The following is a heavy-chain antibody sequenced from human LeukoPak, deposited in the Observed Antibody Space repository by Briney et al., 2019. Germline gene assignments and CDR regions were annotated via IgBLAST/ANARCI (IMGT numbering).Heavy chain of an antibody. Sequence: PSETLSLTCTVSGGSISSYYWSWIRQPPGKGLEWIGYIYYSGSTNYNPSLKSRVTISVDKSKNEFSLKLSSVTAADTAVYYCARDIRQKGYYYDSSGYYYGDAFDIWGQGTMVTVSS. J-gene: IGHJ3*02. CDR2: IYYSGST. V-gene: IGHV4-59*01. CDR1: GGSISSYY. CDR3: ARDIRQKGYYYDSSGYYYGDAFDI. D-gene: IGHD3-22*01.